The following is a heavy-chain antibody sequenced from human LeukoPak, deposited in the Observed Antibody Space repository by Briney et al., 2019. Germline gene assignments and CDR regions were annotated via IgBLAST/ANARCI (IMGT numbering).Heavy chain of an antibody. CDR1: GFPFRGYW. CDR2: INNDGSTT. CDR3: ARGPAGYN. D-gene: IGHD1-1*01. J-gene: IGHJ4*02. V-gene: IGHV3-74*01. Sequence: GGSLRLSCAASGFPFRGYWMHWVRQAPGKGLVWVSRINNDGSTTNYADSVKGRFTISRDNLKNTLYLQMNTLRAEDTAVYYCARGPAGYNWGQGTLVTVSS.